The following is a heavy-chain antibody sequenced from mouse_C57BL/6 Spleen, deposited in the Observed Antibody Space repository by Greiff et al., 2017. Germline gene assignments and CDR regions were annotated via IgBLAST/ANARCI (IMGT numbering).Heavy chain of an antibody. CDR2: VLPGRGST. CDR3: ERRRGNYPIWFAY. CDR1: GYTFPGYW. Sequence: QVQLQQSGAELMKPGASVKLSCKATGYTFPGYWIEWVKQRPGHGLEWIGEVLPGRGSTNYNEKFKGKAPCTADTSSNTAYMQLSSLTTEDSAIYYCERRRGNYPIWFAYWGQGTLVTVSA. J-gene: IGHJ3*01. D-gene: IGHD2-1*01. V-gene: IGHV1-9*01.